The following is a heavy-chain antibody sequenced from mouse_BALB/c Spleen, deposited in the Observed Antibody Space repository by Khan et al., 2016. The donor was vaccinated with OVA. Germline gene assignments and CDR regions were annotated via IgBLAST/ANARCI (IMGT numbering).Heavy chain of an antibody. Sequence: VQLQQSGPDLVKPGASVKMSCKASGYTFTNYIIHWVKQKPGQGLEWIGYINPHNDGTKYNEKFKGKATLTSDKSSSTAYMELSGLTSEDSAVYYCARDYGSSFWFAYWGQGTLVTVSA. CDR2: INPHNDGT. V-gene: IGHV1S136*01. CDR3: ARDYGSSFWFAY. D-gene: IGHD1-1*01. CDR1: GYTFTNYI. J-gene: IGHJ3*01.